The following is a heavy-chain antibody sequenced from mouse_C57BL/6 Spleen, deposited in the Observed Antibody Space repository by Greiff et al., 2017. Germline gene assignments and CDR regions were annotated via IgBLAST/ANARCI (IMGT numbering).Heavy chain of an antibody. V-gene: IGHV1-72*01. CDR1: GYTFTSYW. CDR3: ARTESSDWFAY. J-gene: IGHJ3*01. D-gene: IGHD3-2*02. CDR2: IDPNSGGT. Sequence: QVQLKQPGAELVKPGASVKLSCKASGYTFTSYWMHWVKQRPGRGLEWIGRIDPNSGGTKYNEKFKSKATLTVDKPSSTAYMQLSSLTSEDSAFYYCARTESSDWFAYWGQGTLVTVSA.